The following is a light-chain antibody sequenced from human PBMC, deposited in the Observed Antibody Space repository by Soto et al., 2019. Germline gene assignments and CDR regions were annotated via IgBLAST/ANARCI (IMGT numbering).Light chain of an antibody. CDR2: DDN. CDR3: GSWDSSLSDHV. V-gene: IGLV1-51*01. CDR1: SSNIGGNS. Sequence: QSGLRHPPSVSSAPGHKVTIACSGSSSNIGGNSVSWYQQLPGTAPKLLIYDDNKRPSGIPDRFSGSKSGTSATLGITGFQTGDEADYYCGSWDSSLSDHVFGTGTKVTVL. J-gene: IGLJ1*01.